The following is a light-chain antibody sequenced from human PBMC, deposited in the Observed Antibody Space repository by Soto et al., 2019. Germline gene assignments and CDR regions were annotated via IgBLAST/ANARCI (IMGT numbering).Light chain of an antibody. J-gene: IGKJ5*01. CDR2: GAS. V-gene: IGKV3D-20*02. CDR1: QSISSTY. CDR3: QQRSNWPPEIT. Sequence: VLRQSPCSRSFSPGERAILSCSATQSISSTYLAWYQQKPGQAPRLLIYGASSRATGIPDRFSGSGSGTDFTLTISRLEPEDFAVYYCQQRSNWPPEITLGQGTRLEIK.